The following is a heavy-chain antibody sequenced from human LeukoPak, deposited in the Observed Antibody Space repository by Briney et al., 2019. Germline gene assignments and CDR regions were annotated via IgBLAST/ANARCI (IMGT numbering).Heavy chain of an antibody. CDR3: ARGPDSSCYYYFDY. D-gene: IGHD3-22*01. V-gene: IGHV4-4*02. Sequence: SGTLSLTCAVSGVSISSSNWWSWVRQPPGKGLEWIGEIYHSGSTNYNPSLKSRVTISVDTSKNQFSLKLSSVTAADTAVYYCARGPDSSCYYYFDYWGQGTLVTVSS. J-gene: IGHJ4*02. CDR2: IYHSGST. CDR1: GVSISSSNW.